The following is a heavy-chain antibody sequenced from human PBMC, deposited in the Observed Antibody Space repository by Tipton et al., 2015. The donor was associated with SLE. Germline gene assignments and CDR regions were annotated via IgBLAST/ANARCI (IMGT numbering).Heavy chain of an antibody. Sequence: TLSLTCTVSGGSISSYYWSWIRQHPGKGLEWIGYIHYSGSTYYNPSLKSRISISVDTSKNQFSLKLSSVTAADTAVYYCARGRFEYSSLLLDYWGQGTLGTVSS. V-gene: IGHV4-31*03. CDR3: ARGRFEYSSLLLDY. D-gene: IGHD6-6*01. CDR2: IHYSGST. CDR1: GGSISSYY. J-gene: IGHJ4*02.